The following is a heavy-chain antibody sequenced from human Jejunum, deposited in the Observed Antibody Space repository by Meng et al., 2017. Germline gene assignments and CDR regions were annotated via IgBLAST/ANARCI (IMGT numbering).Heavy chain of an antibody. D-gene: IGHD2-15*01. J-gene: IGHJ3*02. CDR1: GYTFTGYY. V-gene: IGHV1-2*02. CDR3: ARGGYCSGGSCYSGSGDAFDI. CDR2: INPNSGGT. Sequence: ASVKVSCKASGYTFTGYYMHWVRQAPGQGLEWMGWINPNSGGTNYAQKFQGRVTMTRDTSISTAYMELSRLRSDDTAVYYCARGGYCSGGSCYSGSGDAFDIWGQGKMVT.